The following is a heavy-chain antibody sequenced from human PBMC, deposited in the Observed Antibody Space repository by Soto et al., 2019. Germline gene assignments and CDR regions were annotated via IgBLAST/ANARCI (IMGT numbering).Heavy chain of an antibody. CDR1: GYSFTSYW. CDR2: IDPSDSYT. Sequence: PGESLKISCKGSGYSFTSYWISWVRQMPGKGLEWMGRIDPSDSYTNYSPSFQGHVTISADKSISTAYLQWSSLKASDTAMYYCARRHRASSSWQEFDPWGQGTLVTVSS. J-gene: IGHJ5*02. V-gene: IGHV5-10-1*01. CDR3: ARRHRASSSWQEFDP. D-gene: IGHD6-13*01.